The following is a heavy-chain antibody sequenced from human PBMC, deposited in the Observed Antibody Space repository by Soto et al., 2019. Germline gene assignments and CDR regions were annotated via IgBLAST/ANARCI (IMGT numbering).Heavy chain of an antibody. CDR1: GFTFSSYS. V-gene: IGHV3-21*01. CDR2: ISSSSSYI. Sequence: GGSLRLSCAASGFTFSSYSMNWVRQAPGKGLEWVSSISSSSSYIYYADSVKGRFTISRDNAKNSLYLQMNSLRAEDTAVYYCAREGVQWLSKFDYWGQGTLVTVSS. D-gene: IGHD6-19*01. J-gene: IGHJ4*02. CDR3: AREGVQWLSKFDY.